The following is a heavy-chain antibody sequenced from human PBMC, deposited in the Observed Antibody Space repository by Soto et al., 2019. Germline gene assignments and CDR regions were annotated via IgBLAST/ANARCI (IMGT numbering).Heavy chain of an antibody. CDR3: ARDPHGFGELLYHDYYYYGMDV. J-gene: IGHJ6*02. Sequence: QVQLVQSGAEVKKPGASVKVSCKASGYTFTSYGISWVRQAPGQGLEWMGWISAYNGNTNYAQKLQGRVTMTTDTSTSTAYMELRSLRSDDTAVYYCARDPHGFGELLYHDYYYYGMDVWGQGTTVTVSS. V-gene: IGHV1-18*01. CDR1: GYTFTSYG. CDR2: ISAYNGNT. D-gene: IGHD3-10*01.